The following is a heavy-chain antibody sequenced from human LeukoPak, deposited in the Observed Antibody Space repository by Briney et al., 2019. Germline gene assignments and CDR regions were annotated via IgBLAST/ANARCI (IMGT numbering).Heavy chain of an antibody. D-gene: IGHD1-26*01. J-gene: IGHJ4*02. Sequence: PGRSLRLSCAASGFTFSSYGMHWVRQARGRGLEWVAVISYDGSNKYYADSVKGRFTISRDNSKNTLYLQMNSLRAEDTAVYYCAKDRGSYSFDYWGQGTLVIVSS. CDR3: AKDRGSYSFDY. V-gene: IGHV3-30*18. CDR1: GFTFSSYG. CDR2: ISYDGSNK.